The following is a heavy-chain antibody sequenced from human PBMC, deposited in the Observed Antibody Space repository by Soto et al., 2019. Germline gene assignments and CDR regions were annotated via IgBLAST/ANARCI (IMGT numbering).Heavy chain of an antibody. D-gene: IGHD2-2*01. J-gene: IGHJ3*02. Sequence: SETLSLTCTVSGGSISSYYWSWIRQPPGKGLEWIGYIYYSGSTNYNPSLKSRVTISVDTSKNQFSLKLSSVTAADTAVYYCARESQVDRAFDIWGQGTMVTVSS. CDR1: GGSISSYY. V-gene: IGHV4-59*01. CDR2: IYYSGST. CDR3: ARESQVDRAFDI.